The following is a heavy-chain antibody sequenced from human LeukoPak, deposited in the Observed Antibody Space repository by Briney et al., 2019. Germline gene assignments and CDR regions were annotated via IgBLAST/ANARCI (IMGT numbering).Heavy chain of an antibody. CDR1: GGSISSYY. CDR3: ARGDPRSNYYYYGMDV. CDR2: IYTSGST. Sequence: PSETLSLTCTVSGGSISSYYWSWIRQLAGKGLEWIGRIYTSGSTNYNPSLKSRVTMSVDTSKNQFSLKLSSVTAADTAVYYCARGDPRSNYYYYGMDVWGQGTTVTVSS. J-gene: IGHJ6*02. D-gene: IGHD5-24*01. V-gene: IGHV4-4*07.